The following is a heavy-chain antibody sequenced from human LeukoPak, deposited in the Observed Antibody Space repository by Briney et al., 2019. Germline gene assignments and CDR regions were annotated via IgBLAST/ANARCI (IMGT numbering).Heavy chain of an antibody. V-gene: IGHV3-66*01. Sequence: GGSLRLSCAASGFTVTNNCVTWVRQAPGKGLEWVSFCYTGDTTYYADSVKGRFSISGDTSRNILYLQMNSLRAEDTAVYYCARDGGSGTYSNSDHYNYFGIDVWGQGTTVTVSS. CDR2: CYTGDTT. D-gene: IGHD3-10*01. CDR3: ARDGGSGTYSNSDHYNYFGIDV. J-gene: IGHJ6*02. CDR1: GFTVTNNC.